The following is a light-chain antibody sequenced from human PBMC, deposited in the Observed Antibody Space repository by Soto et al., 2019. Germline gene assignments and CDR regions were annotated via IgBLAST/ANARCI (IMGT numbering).Light chain of an antibody. CDR1: QGIRND. CDR2: AAS. V-gene: IGKV1-6*01. Sequence: AIPMTQSPSSLSASVGDRVTITCRASQGIRNDLGWYQQKPGKAPKLLIYAASSLQSGVPSRFSGSGSDTDFTLTISSLQPEDFATYYCLQDYNYPWTFGQGTKVEIK. CDR3: LQDYNYPWT. J-gene: IGKJ1*01.